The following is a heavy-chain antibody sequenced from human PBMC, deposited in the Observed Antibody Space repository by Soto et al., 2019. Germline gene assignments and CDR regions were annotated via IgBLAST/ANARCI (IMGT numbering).Heavy chain of an antibody. V-gene: IGHV1-69*13. CDR2: IIPIFGTA. Sequence: SVKVSCKASGGTFSSYAISWVRQAPGQGLEWMGGIIPIFGTANYAQKFQGRVTITADESTSTAYMELSSLRSEDTAVYYCARDPQVVVVTAPYYYGMDVWGQGTTVTVSS. J-gene: IGHJ6*02. CDR1: GGTFSSYA. D-gene: IGHD2-21*02. CDR3: ARDPQVVVVTAPYYYGMDV.